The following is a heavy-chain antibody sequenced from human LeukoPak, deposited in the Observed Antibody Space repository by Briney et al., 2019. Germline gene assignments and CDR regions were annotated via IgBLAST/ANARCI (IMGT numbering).Heavy chain of an antibody. Sequence: GGSLRLSCVASGFTFSSYWMHWVRQAPGKGLVWVSRISGDGSSTTYADSVKGRFTISRDNAKNSLYLQINSLRVEDTAVYYCARDQLGAVLYFDYWGQGALVTVSS. V-gene: IGHV3-74*01. J-gene: IGHJ4*02. CDR1: GFTFSSYW. CDR3: ARDQLGAVLYFDY. CDR2: ISGDGSST. D-gene: IGHD1-1*01.